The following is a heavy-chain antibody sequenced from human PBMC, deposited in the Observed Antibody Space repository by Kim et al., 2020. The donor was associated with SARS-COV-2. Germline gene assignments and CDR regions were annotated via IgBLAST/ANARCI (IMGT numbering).Heavy chain of an antibody. J-gene: IGHJ4*02. V-gene: IGHV3-21*01. CDR2: ISSSSSYI. CDR1: GFTFSSYS. D-gene: IGHD2-15*01. CDR3: ARRGYCSGGSCRFGY. Sequence: GGSLRLSCAASGFTFSSYSMNWVRQAPGKGLEWVSSISSSSSYIYYADSVKGRFTISRDNAKNSLYLQMNSLRAEDTAVYYCARRGYCSGGSCRFGYWGQGTLVTVSS.